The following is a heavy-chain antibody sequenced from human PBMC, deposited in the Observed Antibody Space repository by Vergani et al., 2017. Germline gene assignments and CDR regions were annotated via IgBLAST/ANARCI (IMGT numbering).Heavy chain of an antibody. CDR2: ISGSGGST. CDR3: AKGPFSGSYEEYFDY. Sequence: EVQLLESGGGLVQPGGSLRLSCAASGFTFSSYAMSWARQAPGKGLEWVSAISGSGGSTYYADSVKGRFTISRDNSKNTLYLQMNSLRAEDTAVYYCAKGPFSGSYEEYFDYWGQGTLVTVSS. D-gene: IGHD1-26*01. J-gene: IGHJ4*02. V-gene: IGHV3-23*01. CDR1: GFTFSSYA.